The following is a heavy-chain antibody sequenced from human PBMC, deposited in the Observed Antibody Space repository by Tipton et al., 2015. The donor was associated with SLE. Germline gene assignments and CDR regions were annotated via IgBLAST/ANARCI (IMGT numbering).Heavy chain of an antibody. CDR2: IYPSGSS. V-gene: IGHV4-30-2*06. CDR3: ATSLIVQGIFFGF. D-gene: IGHD1-26*01. CDR1: GGSISSGSYA. J-gene: IGHJ4*02. Sequence: TLSLTCAVSGGSISSGSYAWNWIRQSPGKGLEWIGYIYPSGSSHYSPSFKSRLTISVDSSRNEISLMLSSVTAADTAVYYCATSLIVQGIFFGFWGQGTLVTVSS.